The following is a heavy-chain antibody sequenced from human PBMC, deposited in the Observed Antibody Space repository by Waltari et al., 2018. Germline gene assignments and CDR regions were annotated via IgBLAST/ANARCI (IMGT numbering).Heavy chain of an antibody. V-gene: IGHV3-74*01. D-gene: IGHD3-9*01. J-gene: IGHJ3*01. CDR3: ARELRGDNDL. Sequence: EVQVVESGGGLAQPGGSLSLPCAASGLPFCRSWMHGVRQAPGKGLVWVSRINPDGMTRDYADSVEGRFTISRDNAQNTLYLQLNNLRVDDTAIYYCARELRGDNDLWGQGTMVTVSS. CDR2: INPDGMTR. CDR1: GLPFCRSW.